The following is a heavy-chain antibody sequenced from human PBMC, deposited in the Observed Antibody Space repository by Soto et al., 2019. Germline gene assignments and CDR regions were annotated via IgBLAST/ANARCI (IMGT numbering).Heavy chain of an antibody. Sequence: PGGSLRLSCVASAFVLRDYPMNWVRQAPGKGLEWVANINRRGSEANYAASVRGRFTISRDNARNLLYLQMNSLRADDTAVYFCVGGTPTPGLDYWGQGTLVTVSS. CDR2: INRRGSEA. J-gene: IGHJ4*02. CDR3: VGGTPTPGLDY. V-gene: IGHV3-7*03. D-gene: IGHD1-7*01. CDR1: AFVLRDYP.